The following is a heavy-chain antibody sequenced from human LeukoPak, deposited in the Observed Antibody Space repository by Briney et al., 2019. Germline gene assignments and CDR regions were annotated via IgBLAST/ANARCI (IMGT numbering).Heavy chain of an antibody. CDR2: ITSSNNYI. J-gene: IGHJ4*02. V-gene: IGHV3-21*01. Sequence: SGGSLRLSCAGSGFTFSSYSMNWVRQAPGKGVEWVSSITSSNNYIYYADSMKGRFTISRDNAKNSLYLQMNSLRAEDTAVYYCAKDQTFDYWGQGTLVTVSS. CDR1: GFTFSSYS. CDR3: AKDQTFDY.